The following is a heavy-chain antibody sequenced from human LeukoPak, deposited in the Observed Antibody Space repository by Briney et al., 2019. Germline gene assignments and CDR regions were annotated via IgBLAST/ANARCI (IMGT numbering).Heavy chain of an antibody. CDR1: GVTFSNSA. Sequence: GGSLRLSCAASGVTFSNSAMNWGRQGPRKGLGWVSSIYYDSSHIYYADSLRSRFTISRDNTRNSVYFQMNSPIVEGTPVYYYSRDPVRYLRVGHYDYWGQGTLVADSS. CDR3: SRDPVRYLRVGHYDY. D-gene: IGHD3-9*01. CDR2: IYYDSSHI. J-gene: IGHJ4*02. V-gene: IGHV3-21*01.